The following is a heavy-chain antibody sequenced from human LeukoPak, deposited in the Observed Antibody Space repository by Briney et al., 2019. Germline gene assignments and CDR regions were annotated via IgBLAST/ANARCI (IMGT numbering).Heavy chain of an antibody. J-gene: IGHJ6*02. V-gene: IGHV1-46*01. CDR1: GYTFTSYH. CDR3: ARDKPGNYYDSSGYPLERGTDV. CDR2: INPSGGST. D-gene: IGHD3-22*01. Sequence: GASVKVSCKASGYTFTSYHMHWVRQAPGQGLEWMGIINPSGGSTSYAQKFQGRVTMTRDTSTSTVYMELSSLRSEDTAVYYCARDKPGNYYDSSGYPLERGTDVWGQGTTVTVSS.